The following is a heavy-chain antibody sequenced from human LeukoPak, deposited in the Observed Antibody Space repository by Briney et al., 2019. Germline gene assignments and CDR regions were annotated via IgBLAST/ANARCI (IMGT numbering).Heavy chain of an antibody. CDR2: TRNKANSYTT. Sequence: GGSLRLSCAASGFTFSDHYMDWVRQAPGKGLEWVGRTRNKANSYTTEYAASVKGRFTISRDDSKNSLYLQMNRLKTEDTAVYYRARTPFYYDSSGYLPYYYYYGMDVWGQGTTVTVSS. V-gene: IGHV3-72*01. CDR1: GFTFSDHY. J-gene: IGHJ6*02. D-gene: IGHD3-22*01. CDR3: ARTPFYYDSSGYLPYYYYYGMDV.